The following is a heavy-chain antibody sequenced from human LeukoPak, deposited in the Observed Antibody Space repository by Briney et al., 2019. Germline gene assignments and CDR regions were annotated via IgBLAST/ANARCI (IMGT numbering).Heavy chain of an antibody. CDR2: ISSSSSYI. D-gene: IGHD6-19*01. J-gene: IGHJ4*02. CDR1: GFTFSSYS. Sequence: GGSLRLSCAASGFTFSSYSMNWVRQAPGKGLEWVSSISSSSSYIYYADSVKGRFTISGDNAKKSLYLQMNSLRAEDTAVYYCARGGYRSGWSFDYWGQGTLVTVSS. CDR3: ARGGYRSGWSFDY. V-gene: IGHV3-21*01.